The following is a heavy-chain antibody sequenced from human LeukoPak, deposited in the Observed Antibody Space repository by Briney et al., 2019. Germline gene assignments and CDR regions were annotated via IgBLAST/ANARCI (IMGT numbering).Heavy chain of an antibody. CDR3: AREPCSTANCRIFDF. V-gene: IGHV3-11*04. D-gene: IGHD2-2*01. Sequence: GGSLRLSCVASGFAFSDYHMSWIRQAPGKGLEWVSYISSGSNRIYYADSVKGRFTISRDNAKNSMSLQMNSLRVDDTAVYYCAREPCSTANCRIFDFWGQGALVTVSS. CDR1: GFAFSDYH. J-gene: IGHJ4*02. CDR2: ISSGSNRI.